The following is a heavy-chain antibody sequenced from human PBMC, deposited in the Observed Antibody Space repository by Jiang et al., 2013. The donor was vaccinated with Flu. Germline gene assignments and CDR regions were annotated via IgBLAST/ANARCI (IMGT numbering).Heavy chain of an antibody. CDR2: ISYDGTNK. J-gene: IGHJ4*02. CDR3: ARESFDPYFDY. V-gene: IGHV3-33*05. Sequence: HWVRQAPGKGLEWVAVISYDGTNKYYADSVKGRFTISRDNSKNTLYLQINSLRAEDTAVYYCARESFDPYFDYWGQGTLVTVSS. D-gene: IGHD3-9*01.